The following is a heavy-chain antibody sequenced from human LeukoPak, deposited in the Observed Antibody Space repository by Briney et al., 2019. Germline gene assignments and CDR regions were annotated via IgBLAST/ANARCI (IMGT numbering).Heavy chain of an antibody. Sequence: GASVKVSCKASGGTFSSYTISWGRQAPGQGLEWMGRIIPILGIANYAQKFQGRVTITADKSTSTAYMELSSLRSEDTAVYYCARARRDGYNSFSFDYWGQGTLVTVSS. V-gene: IGHV1-69*02. CDR1: GGTFSSYT. J-gene: IGHJ4*02. D-gene: IGHD5-24*01. CDR2: IIPILGIA. CDR3: ARARRDGYNSFSFDY.